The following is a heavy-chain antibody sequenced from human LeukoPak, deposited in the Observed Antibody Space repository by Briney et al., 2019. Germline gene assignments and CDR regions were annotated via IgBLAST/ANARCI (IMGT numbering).Heavy chain of an antibody. V-gene: IGHV3-23*01. J-gene: IGHJ4*02. D-gene: IGHD3-10*01. Sequence: GGSLRLSCAASGFTFSSYAMSWVRQAPGKGLEWVSAISGSGGSTYYADSVKGRFTISRDNSKNTLYLQMNSLRAEDTAVYYCARALDYYGSGSSDQDYWGQGTLVTVSS. CDR2: ISGSGGST. CDR3: ARALDYYGSGSSDQDY. CDR1: GFTFSSYA.